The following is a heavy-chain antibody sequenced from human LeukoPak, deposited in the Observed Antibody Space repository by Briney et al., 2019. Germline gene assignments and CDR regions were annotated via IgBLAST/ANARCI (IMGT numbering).Heavy chain of an antibody. D-gene: IGHD6-6*01. CDR3: TTLVYSSSRDY. Sequence: GGSLRLSCAASGFTFNKAWMSWVRQTPGKGLEWVGRIKSKTDGGTTDYTAPVKGRFIISRDDSKDTVYLQMNSLRTEDTAVYYCTTLVYSSSRDYWGQGTLVTVSS. CDR1: GFTFNKAW. J-gene: IGHJ4*02. V-gene: IGHV3-15*01. CDR2: IKSKTDGGTT.